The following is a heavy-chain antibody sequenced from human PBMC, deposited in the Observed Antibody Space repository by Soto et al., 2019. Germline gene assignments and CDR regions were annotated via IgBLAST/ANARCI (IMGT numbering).Heavy chain of an antibody. D-gene: IGHD6-13*01. CDR1: GGSISSSSYY. J-gene: IGHJ4*02. Sequence: PSETLSLTCTVSGGSISSSSYYWGWIRQPPGKGLEWIGEIDHSGSTSYNPSLKSRVTLSVDTSKNQFSLKLNSVTAADTAVYYCARGRQQDYWGQGTLVTVSS. CDR3: ARGRQQDY. V-gene: IGHV4-39*07. CDR2: IDHSGST.